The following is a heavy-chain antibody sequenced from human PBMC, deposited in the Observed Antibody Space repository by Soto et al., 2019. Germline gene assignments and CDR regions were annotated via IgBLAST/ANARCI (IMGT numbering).Heavy chain of an antibody. Sequence: SETLSLTCTVSGGSISSSSYYWGWIRQPPGKGLEWIGSIYYSGSTYYNPSLKSRVTISVDTSKNQFSLKLSSVTAADTAVYYCASSGGFLEWPIDYWGQGTLVTVSS. V-gene: IGHV4-39*01. D-gene: IGHD3-3*01. J-gene: IGHJ4*02. CDR1: GGSISSSSYY. CDR3: ASSGGFLEWPIDY. CDR2: IYYSGST.